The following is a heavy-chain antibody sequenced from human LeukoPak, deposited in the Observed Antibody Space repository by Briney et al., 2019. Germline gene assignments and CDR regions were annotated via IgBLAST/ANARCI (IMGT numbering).Heavy chain of an antibody. CDR3: ARTDYYDSSGLYYYGMDV. V-gene: IGHV3-33*01. Sequence: GGSLRLSCAASGFTFSSYGMHWVRQAPGKGLEWVAVIWYDGSNKYYADSVKGRFTISRDNSKNTLYLQMNNLRAEDTAVYYCARTDYYDSSGLYYYGMDVWGQGTTVTVSS. CDR1: GFTFSSYG. J-gene: IGHJ6*02. D-gene: IGHD3-22*01. CDR2: IWYDGSNK.